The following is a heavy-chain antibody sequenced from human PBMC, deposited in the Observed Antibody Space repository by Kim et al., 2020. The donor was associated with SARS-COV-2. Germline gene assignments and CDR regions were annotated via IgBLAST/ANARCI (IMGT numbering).Heavy chain of an antibody. J-gene: IGHJ4*02. CDR3: ASRIYTSFDS. V-gene: IGHV3-74*01. Sequence: RKTTADAVKAHFTVTRDKAKNTLYLQMNSLRAEDTAMYYCASRIYTSFDSWGQGTLVTVSS. CDR2: RK.